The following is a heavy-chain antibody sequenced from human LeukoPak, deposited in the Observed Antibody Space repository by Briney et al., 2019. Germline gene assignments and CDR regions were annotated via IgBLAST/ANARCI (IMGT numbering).Heavy chain of an antibody. CDR2: INPNSGGT. D-gene: IGHD3-22*01. V-gene: IGHV1-2*02. CDR3: APTPPEDYDDSGYFDS. Sequence: GASVKVSCKASGYTFTAYYVHWVRQAPGQGLEWMGWINPNSGGTKYAQKFQGRVTMTRDTSISTAYMELTRLRSDDTAMYYCAPTPPEDYDDSGYFDSWGPGTLVTVSS. CDR1: GYTFTAYY. J-gene: IGHJ4*02.